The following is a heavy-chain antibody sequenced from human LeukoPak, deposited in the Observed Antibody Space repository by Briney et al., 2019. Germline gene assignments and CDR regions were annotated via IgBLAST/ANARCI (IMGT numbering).Heavy chain of an antibody. Sequence: PGRSLRLSCAASGFTFSSYGMHWVRQAPGKGLKWVAAMLYDGSNKYYTDSVKGRFTISRDTSKNTLYLQMNSLRAEDTAVYYCARAGGGYFYGSGSHRILDHWGQGTLVTVSS. CDR2: MLYDGSNK. V-gene: IGHV3-33*05. J-gene: IGHJ4*02. D-gene: IGHD3-10*01. CDR1: GFTFSSYG. CDR3: ARAGGGYFYGSGSHRILDH.